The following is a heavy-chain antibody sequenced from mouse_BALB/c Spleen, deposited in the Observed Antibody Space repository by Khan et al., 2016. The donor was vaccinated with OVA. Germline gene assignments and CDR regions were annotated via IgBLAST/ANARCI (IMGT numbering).Heavy chain of an antibody. CDR1: GYSFTDYI. J-gene: IGHJ3*01. Sequence: QVQLQQSGPELVKPGASVKMSCKASGYSFTDYIISWVKRRTGQGLQWIGEISPGSGSIYSNEKFKGKATLPADKSSKTAYMQLSSLTYEDSAVCFCARRDYAISYPGFVYWGQVTLVTVSA. D-gene: IGHD1-1*01. V-gene: IGHV1-77*01. CDR2: ISPGSGSI. CDR3: ARRDYAISYPGFVY.